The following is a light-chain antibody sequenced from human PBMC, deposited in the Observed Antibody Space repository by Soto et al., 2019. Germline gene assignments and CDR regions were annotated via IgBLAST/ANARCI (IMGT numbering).Light chain of an antibody. Sequence: QSALTQPPSASGSPGQSVTISCTGTSSDVGDYNSVSWYQQYPGKAPKVIIYEVRKRPTGVPGRFSGSKSGNTASLTVSGLQAEDEADYYCSSYAGSNAYVFGTGTKVTVL. J-gene: IGLJ1*01. CDR3: SSYAGSNAYV. CDR2: EVR. CDR1: SSDVGDYNS. V-gene: IGLV2-8*01.